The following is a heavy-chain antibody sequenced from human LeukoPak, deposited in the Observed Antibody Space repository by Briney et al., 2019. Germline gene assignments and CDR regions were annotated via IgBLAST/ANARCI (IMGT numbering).Heavy chain of an antibody. CDR1: GSTFSSYD. V-gene: IGHV1-8*02. D-gene: IGHD3-10*01. J-gene: IGHJ4*02. CDR2: MNPNSGDT. CDR3: ARGPYGTGSHFDF. Sequence: ASVKVSCKASGSTFSSYDINWVRQATGQGLVWMGWMNPNSGDTGYTQRFQGRVTMTRDTSISTAYMELSSLRSEDTAVYYCARGPYGTGSHFDFWGQGTLVTVSS.